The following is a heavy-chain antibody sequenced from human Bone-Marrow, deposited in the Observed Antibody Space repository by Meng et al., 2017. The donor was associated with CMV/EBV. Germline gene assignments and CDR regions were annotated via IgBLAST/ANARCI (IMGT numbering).Heavy chain of an antibody. CDR2: IVPVLRKP. J-gene: IGHJ6*01. V-gene: IGHV1-69*05. D-gene: IGHD1-14*01. CDR3: AFRSEYYDMDV. Sequence: SVKVSCKASKVPFSGFIVAWVRQAPGQGLEWMGGIVPVLRKPKYAQKFEGRLTITTEASTTTVYMELSSLRSEDTAVYYCAFRSEYYDMDVWGQGNAVTGSS. CDR1: KVPFSGFI.